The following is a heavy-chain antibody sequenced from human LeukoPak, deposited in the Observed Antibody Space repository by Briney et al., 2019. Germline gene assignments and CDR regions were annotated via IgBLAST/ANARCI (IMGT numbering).Heavy chain of an antibody. V-gene: IGHV1-8*03. Sequence: ASVKVSCKASGYTFTSDESSRGPQATGQGLEWMGWMNPNSGNTGYAQKFQGRVTITRNTSISTAYMELSSLRSEDTAVCYCARGANVEMAAILDFDYWGQGTLVTVSS. CDR3: ARGANVEMAAILDFDY. CDR2: MNPNSGNT. J-gene: IGHJ4*02. CDR1: GYTFTSDE. D-gene: IGHD5-24*01.